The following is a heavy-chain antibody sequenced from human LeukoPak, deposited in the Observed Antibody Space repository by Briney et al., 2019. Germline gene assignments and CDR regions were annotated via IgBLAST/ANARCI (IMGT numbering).Heavy chain of an antibody. D-gene: IGHD3-22*01. CDR1: GGSINSDY. CDR2: MHKDGSA. V-gene: IGHV4-59*12. Sequence: SETLSLTCTVSGGSINSDYWSWIRQSPGKGLGWIGFMHKDGSANYNPSLKSRVTISADTSKNHVSLRVTSVTAADTAVYFCARGMYDSTGYSNPFDIWGQGTMVTVSS. CDR3: ARGMYDSTGYSNPFDI. J-gene: IGHJ3*02.